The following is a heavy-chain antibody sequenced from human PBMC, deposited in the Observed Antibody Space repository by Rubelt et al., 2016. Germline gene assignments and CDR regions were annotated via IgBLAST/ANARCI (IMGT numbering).Heavy chain of an antibody. CDR1: GFSLTTSGMA. CDR3: SRVQPTSPVTASSPHGAFDI. D-gene: IGHD6-13*01. Sequence: QVTLRESGPALVKPTQTLTLTCTVSGFSLTTSGMAVSWIRQAPGKALEWLERIDWDDDKYYSASLKTRLGISKDTSKNQVVLTMTNVDPVDTGTYFWSRVQPTSPVTASSPHGAFDIWGPGTMVTVSS. V-gene: IGHV2-70*15. J-gene: IGHJ3*02. CDR2: IDWDDDK.